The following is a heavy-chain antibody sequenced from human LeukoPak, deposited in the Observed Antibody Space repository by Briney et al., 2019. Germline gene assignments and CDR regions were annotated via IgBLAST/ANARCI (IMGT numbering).Heavy chain of an antibody. V-gene: IGHV3-7*01. CDR2: IKQDGCEK. Sequence: GGSLRLSCAASGFTFSSFWMSWVRQAPGKGLEWVANIKQDGCEKYYVDSVKGRFTISRDNAKNSLYLQVNTLRAEDTAVYYCARPKAHDTYSTSPYYFDYWGQGTLVTVSS. D-gene: IGHD2-2*01. CDR3: ARPKAHDTYSTSPYYFDY. CDR1: GFTFSSFW. J-gene: IGHJ4*02.